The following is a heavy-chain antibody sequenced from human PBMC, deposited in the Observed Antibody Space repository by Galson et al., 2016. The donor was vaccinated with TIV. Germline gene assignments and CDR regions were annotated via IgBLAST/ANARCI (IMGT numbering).Heavy chain of an antibody. D-gene: IGHD2-21*01. V-gene: IGHV1-69*05. CDR2: IIPIFHTP. CDR1: GGSFSNYP. J-gene: IGHJ6*02. Sequence: SVKVSCKASGGSFSNYPISWVRQAPGQGLEWMGGIIPIFHTPKYAQHFQGRVTISTDASTSIAYMELTGLRADDTAVHFCARDRRHCGNECYLRYYYGMDVWGQGTTVTVSS. CDR3: ARDRRHCGNECYLRYYYGMDV.